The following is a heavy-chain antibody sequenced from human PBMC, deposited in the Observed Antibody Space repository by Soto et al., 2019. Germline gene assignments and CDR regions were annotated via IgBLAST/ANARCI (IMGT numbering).Heavy chain of an antibody. CDR2: IDWDDDK. CDR1: GGSISSYYW. J-gene: IGHJ2*01. CDR3: ALGVVNSYWYFDL. D-gene: IGHD3-3*01. Sequence: TLSLTCTVSGGSISSYYWSWIRQPPGKALEWLARIDWDDDKFYSTSLKTRLTISKDTSKNQVVLTMTNMDPVDTATYYCALGVVNSYWYFDLWGRGTLVTVSS. V-gene: IGHV2-70*16.